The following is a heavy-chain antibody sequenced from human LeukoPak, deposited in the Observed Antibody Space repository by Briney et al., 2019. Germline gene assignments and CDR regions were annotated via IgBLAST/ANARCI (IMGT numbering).Heavy chain of an antibody. D-gene: IGHD5-12*01. V-gene: IGHV1-24*01. CDR1: GYTLTELS. Sequence: ASVKVSCKVSGYTLTELSMHWVRQAPGKGLEWMGGFDPGDGETIYAQKFQGRVTMTEDTSTDTAYMELSSLRSEDTAVYYCATDPYEGDAFDIWGQGTMVTVSS. CDR3: ATDPYEGDAFDI. J-gene: IGHJ3*02. CDR2: FDPGDGET.